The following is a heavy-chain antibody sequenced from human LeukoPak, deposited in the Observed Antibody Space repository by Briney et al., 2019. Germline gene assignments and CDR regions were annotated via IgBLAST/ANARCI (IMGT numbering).Heavy chain of an antibody. D-gene: IGHD3-3*01. Sequence: PSETLSLTCTVSGGSISSGSYYWSWIRQPAGKGLEWIGRIYTSGSTNYNPSLKSRVTISVDTSKNQFPLKLGSVTAADTAVYYCASLGTIFGVVIVWGKGTTVTVSS. V-gene: IGHV4-61*02. CDR2: IYTSGST. CDR3: ASLGTIFGVVIV. J-gene: IGHJ6*04. CDR1: GGSISSGSYY.